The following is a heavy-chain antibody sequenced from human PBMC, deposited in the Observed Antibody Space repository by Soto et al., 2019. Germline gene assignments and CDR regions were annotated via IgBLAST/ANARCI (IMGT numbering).Heavy chain of an antibody. D-gene: IGHD2-2*01. CDR1: GFTFSSYG. V-gene: IGHV3-33*01. J-gene: IGHJ6*02. Sequence: QVQLVESGGGVVQPGRSLRLSCAASGFTFSSYGMHWVRQAPGKGLEWVAVIWYDGSNKYYADSVKGRFTISRDNSKNTLYLQMNSLRAEDTAVYYCARDSLPNCISTSCYSHYYYGMDVWGQGTTVTVSS. CDR2: IWYDGSNK. CDR3: ARDSLPNCISTSCYSHYYYGMDV.